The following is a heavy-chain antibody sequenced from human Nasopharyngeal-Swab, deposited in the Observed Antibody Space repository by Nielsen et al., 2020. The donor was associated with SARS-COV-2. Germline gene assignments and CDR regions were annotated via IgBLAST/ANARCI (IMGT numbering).Heavy chain of an antibody. Sequence: EGSLRLSCAGSGFTFSSYWMHWVRQAPGKGLMWVARINRDGSGTNYADSVQGRFTISRDNAKNTLSLQMNSLRDEDSAMYYCTRGGYTHSMDVWGQGTTVTVSS. J-gene: IGHJ6*02. D-gene: IGHD5-18*01. V-gene: IGHV3-74*01. CDR1: GFTFSSYW. CDR2: INRDGSGT. CDR3: TRGGYTHSMDV.